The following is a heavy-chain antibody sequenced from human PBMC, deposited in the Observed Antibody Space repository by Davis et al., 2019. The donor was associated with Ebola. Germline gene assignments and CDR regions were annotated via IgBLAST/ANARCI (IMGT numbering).Heavy chain of an antibody. CDR2: INAGNGNT. CDR1: GYTFTSYA. D-gene: IGHD3-3*01. CDR3: ARGPIWSGYYYYFDY. V-gene: IGHV1-3*01. Sequence: ASVKVSCKPSGYTFTSYAMHWVRQAPGQRLEWMGWINAGNGNTKYSQKFQGRVTITMNTSITTAYMQLTSLRSEDAAVYYCARGPIWSGYYYYFDYWGQGTLVTVSS. J-gene: IGHJ4*02.